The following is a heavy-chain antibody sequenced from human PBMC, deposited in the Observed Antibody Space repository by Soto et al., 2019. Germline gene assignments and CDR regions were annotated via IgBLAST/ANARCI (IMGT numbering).Heavy chain of an antibody. CDR3: AKDGVDITGTTPDYYYGMDV. Sequence: PGGSLRLSCAASGFTFSSYGMHWVRQAPGKGLEWVAVISYDGSNKYYADSVKGRFTISRDNSKNTLYLQMNSLRAEDTAVYYCAKDGVDITGTTPDYYYGMDVWGQGTTVTVSS. J-gene: IGHJ6*02. CDR2: ISYDGSNK. D-gene: IGHD1-7*01. V-gene: IGHV3-30*18. CDR1: GFTFSSYG.